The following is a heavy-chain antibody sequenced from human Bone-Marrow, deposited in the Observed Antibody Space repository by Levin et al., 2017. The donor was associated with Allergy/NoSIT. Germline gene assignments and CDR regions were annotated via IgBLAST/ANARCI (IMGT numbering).Heavy chain of an antibody. Sequence: GGSLRLSCVAXXXGCRDDGVNGAREDPGKGLEWVGRIKTMSEGGTTDYAAPVKGRFTVSRDDSRNLLFLQMNSLKTEDTAVYYCATLKGIPSADYWGRGTRVTVSS. D-gene: IGHD1-26*01. CDR2: IKTMSEGGTT. J-gene: IGHJ4*02. CDR1: XXGCRDDG. V-gene: IGHV3-15*01. CDR3: ATLKGIPSADY.